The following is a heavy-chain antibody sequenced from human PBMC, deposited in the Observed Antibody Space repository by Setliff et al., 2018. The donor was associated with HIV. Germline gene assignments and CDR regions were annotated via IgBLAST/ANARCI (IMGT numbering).Heavy chain of an antibody. Sequence: SETLSLTCTVSGGSISRSSYYWGWIRQPPGKGLEWIGSIYYSGSTYYNPSLKSRVTISVDTSKNQFSLKLSSVTAAATAVYYCARDGVVPAAMDYYGLDVWGQGTTVTVSS. CDR3: ARDGVVPAAMDYYGLDV. V-gene: IGHV4-39*07. J-gene: IGHJ6*02. CDR2: IYYSGST. D-gene: IGHD2-2*01. CDR1: GGSISRSSYY.